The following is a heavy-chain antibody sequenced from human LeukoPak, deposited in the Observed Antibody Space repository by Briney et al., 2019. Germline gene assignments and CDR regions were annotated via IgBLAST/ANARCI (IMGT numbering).Heavy chain of an antibody. D-gene: IGHD2-15*01. CDR1: GFTFSSYA. CDR3: AKSPFVVVVAATNLDY. CDR2: ISGSGGST. V-gene: IGHV3-23*01. J-gene: IGHJ4*02. Sequence: PGGSLRLSCAASGFTFSSYAMSWVRQAPGKGLEWVSAISGSGGSTYYADSVKGRFTISRDNSKNTLFLQMNSLRAEDTAVYYCAKSPFVVVVAATNLDYWGQGTLVTVSS.